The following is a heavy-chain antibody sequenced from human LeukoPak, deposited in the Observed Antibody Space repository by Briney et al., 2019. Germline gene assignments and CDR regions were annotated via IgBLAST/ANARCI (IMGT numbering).Heavy chain of an antibody. Sequence: PSETLSLTCTVSGGSISSGSYYRSWIRQPAGKGLEWIGRIYTSGSTNYNPSLKSRVTISVDTSKNQFSLKLSSVTAADTAVYYCARNYGGSYTDWYFDLWGRGTLVTVSS. CDR3: ARNYGGSYTDWYFDL. CDR2: IYTSGST. D-gene: IGHD1-26*01. CDR1: GGSISSGSYY. J-gene: IGHJ2*01. V-gene: IGHV4-61*02.